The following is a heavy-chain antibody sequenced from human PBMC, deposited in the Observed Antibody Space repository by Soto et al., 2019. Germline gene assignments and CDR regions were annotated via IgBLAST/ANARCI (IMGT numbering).Heavy chain of an antibody. Sequence: QVQLVESGGGVVQPGRSLRLSCAASGFTFSSYGMHCVRQAPGKGLEWVAVISYDGSNKYYADSVKGRFTISRDNSKNTLYLQMNSLRAEDTAVYYCAKDSDYDSSGYNWGQGTLVTVSS. D-gene: IGHD3-22*01. J-gene: IGHJ4*02. CDR1: GFTFSSYG. V-gene: IGHV3-30*18. CDR3: AKDSDYDSSGYN. CDR2: ISYDGSNK.